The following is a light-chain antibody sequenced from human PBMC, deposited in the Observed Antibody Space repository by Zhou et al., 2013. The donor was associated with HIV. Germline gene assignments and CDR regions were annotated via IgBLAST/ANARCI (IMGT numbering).Light chain of an antibody. CDR1: QGLVHSDGNIY. CDR3: MQSIHFPWT. J-gene: IGKJ1*01. V-gene: IGKV2-30*02. Sequence: DVVMTQSPLSLPVTLGQPASISCRSSQGLVHSDGNIYLNWFHQRPGQSPRRLIYKISNRDSGVPDRFSGSGSGTDFTLTISRVEAEDVGIYYCMQSIHFPWTFGQGTKVEIK. CDR2: KIS.